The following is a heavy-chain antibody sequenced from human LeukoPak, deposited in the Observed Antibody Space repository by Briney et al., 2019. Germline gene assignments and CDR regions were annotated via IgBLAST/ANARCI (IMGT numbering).Heavy chain of an antibody. CDR1: GYTFTNYD. V-gene: IGHV1-18*01. D-gene: IGHD5-12*01. Sequence: GASVKVSCKASGYTFTNYDISWVRQAPGQGLEWMGWISVNNGEAKYPQKVQGRVTMTTDTSTSTAYMELRSLRSEDTAVYYCARDILPSYSGYDRTLPDYWGQETLVTVSS. CDR2: ISVNNGEA. CDR3: ARDILPSYSGYDRTLPDY. J-gene: IGHJ4*02.